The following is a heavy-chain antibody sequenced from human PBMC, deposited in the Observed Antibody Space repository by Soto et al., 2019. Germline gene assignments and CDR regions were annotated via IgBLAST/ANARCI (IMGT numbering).Heavy chain of an antibody. V-gene: IGHV3-30*04. CDR3: ARDLQAGTDNVNWFAP. CDR1: GFSISRSA. CDR2: IAYDGSNR. D-gene: IGHD1-1*01. Sequence: QVQLVESGGGVVQPGRSLRLSCAASGFSISRSAMHWVRQAPGKGLEWVAVIAYDGSNRWYADSAKGRFTISRDNSKNTVYLQMSSLSGEDTAVYYCARDLQAGTDNVNWFAPWGRGTLVTVSS. J-gene: IGHJ5*02.